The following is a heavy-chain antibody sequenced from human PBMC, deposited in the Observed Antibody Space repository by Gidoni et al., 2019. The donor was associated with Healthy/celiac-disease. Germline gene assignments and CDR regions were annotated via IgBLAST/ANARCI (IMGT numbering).Heavy chain of an antibody. CDR2: IDWDDDK. D-gene: IGHD3-10*01. J-gene: IGHJ3*02. CDR1: GFSRSTSGMC. V-gene: IGHV2-70*01. Sequence: QVTLRESGPALVKPTQTLTLTCTFAGFSRSTSGMCVSWIRQPPGKALEWLALIDWDDDKYYSTSLKTRLTISNDTSKNQGVLTMTNMDPVDTATYCGARTMYYYGSGSGAFDIWGQGTMVTVSS. CDR3: ARTMYYYGSGSGAFDI.